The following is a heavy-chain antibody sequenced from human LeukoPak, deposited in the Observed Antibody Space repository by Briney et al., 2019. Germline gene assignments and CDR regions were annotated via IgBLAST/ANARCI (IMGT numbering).Heavy chain of an antibody. CDR2: IITNYGTT. CDR3: VRPRTYYDFWRGYPPFDY. CDR1: GGTFSNYA. Sequence: RASVKVSCKASGGTFSNYAISWVRQAPGQGLEWMGGIITNYGTTNYAQKYQGRVTITADESTTTVYMELSSLRSEDTAVYYCVRPRTYYDFWRGYPPFDYWGQGTLVTVSS. V-gene: IGHV1-69*13. J-gene: IGHJ4*02. D-gene: IGHD3-3*01.